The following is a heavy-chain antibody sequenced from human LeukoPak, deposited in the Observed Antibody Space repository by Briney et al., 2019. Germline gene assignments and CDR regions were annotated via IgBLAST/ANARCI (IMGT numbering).Heavy chain of an antibody. CDR2: ISFDGSNT. V-gene: IGHV3-33*05. CDR1: GFTFSSYG. J-gene: IGHJ4*02. D-gene: IGHD3-10*01. CDR3: ARDLNARKDGLHFGADC. Sequence: GGSLRLSCAASGFTFSSYGMHWVRQAPGKGREWVSIISFDGSNTYYGDSVRGQFTISRDNSKNTVDLQMDSLRVEDTAVYYCARDLNARKDGLHFGADCWGQGSLVTVSS.